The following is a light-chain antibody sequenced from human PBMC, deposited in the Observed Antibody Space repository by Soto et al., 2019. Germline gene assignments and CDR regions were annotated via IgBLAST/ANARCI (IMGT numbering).Light chain of an antibody. J-gene: IGLJ1*01. Sequence: QSVLTQPASVSGSPGQSITISCTGTGSDVGGYNYVSWFQQHPDKAPKLMIYDVSNRPSGVSDRFSGSKSGNTASLTISGLQAEDEADYYCNSYTTSGTHVFGTGTKVTVL. CDR1: GSDVGGYNY. V-gene: IGLV2-14*03. CDR3: NSYTTSGTHV. CDR2: DVS.